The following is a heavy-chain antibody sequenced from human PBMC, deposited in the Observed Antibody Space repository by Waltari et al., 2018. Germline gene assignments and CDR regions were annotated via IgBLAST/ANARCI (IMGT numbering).Heavy chain of an antibody. CDR1: GIAVSATH. J-gene: IGHJ4*02. V-gene: IGHV3-66*02. D-gene: IGHD5-18*01. Sequence: EVKLVESGGGLVNPGGSRRPSCVASGIAVSATHMSWVRQAPGKGLEWVSIMYPPGSAYNADSVEGRFTISRDISKNMVHLQMNRLRLEDSATYYCATARDEHTAMVYFDNWGQGTLVSVSS. CDR3: ATARDEHTAMVYFDN. CDR2: MYPPGSA.